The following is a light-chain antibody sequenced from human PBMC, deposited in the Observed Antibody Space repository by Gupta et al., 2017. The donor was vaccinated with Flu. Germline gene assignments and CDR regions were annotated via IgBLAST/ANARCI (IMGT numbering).Light chain of an antibody. Sequence: NFMLTQPHSVSDSPGKTVTISCTRSSGSIASNYVQWYQQRPGSSPNTVIYEDNQRPSGVPDRFSGSIDSSSNSASLTISGRKNEDEADYYCQSYDSSNWVFGGGTKLTVL. CDR2: EDN. J-gene: IGLJ3*02. CDR1: SGSIASNY. CDR3: QSYDSSNWV. V-gene: IGLV6-57*01.